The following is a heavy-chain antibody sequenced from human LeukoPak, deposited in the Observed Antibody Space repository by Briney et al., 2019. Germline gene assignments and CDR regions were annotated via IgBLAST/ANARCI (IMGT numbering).Heavy chain of an antibody. Sequence: SETLSLTCSVSGGSIRSYYWSWIRHPAGQGLEWIGRIYTSGSTNYNPTLQSRVTMSLDTSKNQFSLKLSSVTAADTAVYYCARDRLVGAAANNWFDPWGQGTLVTVSS. CDR2: IYTSGST. D-gene: IGHD2-2*01. J-gene: IGHJ5*02. CDR3: ARDRLVGAAANNWFDP. CDR1: GGSIRSYY. V-gene: IGHV4-4*07.